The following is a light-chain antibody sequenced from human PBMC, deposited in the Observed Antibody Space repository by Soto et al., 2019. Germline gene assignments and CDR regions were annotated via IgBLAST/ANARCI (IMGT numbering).Light chain of an antibody. CDR2: EVD. V-gene: IGLV2-14*01. CDR1: GSDIGYFNY. CDR3: KSYAVGSTYV. Sequence: QSALTRPASVSGSPGQSITISCTGTGSDIGYFNYVSWYQQQPGKAPKLMIYEVDNRPSGVSIRFSGSKSGSTASLTISGLQAEDEADYYCKSYAVGSTYVFGTGTKLTVL. J-gene: IGLJ1*01.